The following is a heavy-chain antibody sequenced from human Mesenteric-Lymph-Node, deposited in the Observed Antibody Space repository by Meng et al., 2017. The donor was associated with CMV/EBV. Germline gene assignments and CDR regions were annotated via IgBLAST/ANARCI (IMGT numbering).Heavy chain of an antibody. CDR2: IYYSGTT. CDR3: ARGSTLVGTWFDP. CDR1: GGSVCVRGCY. D-gene: IGHD1-1*01. J-gene: IGHJ5*02. Sequence: GGSVCVRGCYWGWIRQPPGEGLAWIGSIYYSGTTYFNPSLKTRVTISIDTSKNQFSLKLSSVTAADAAVYYCARGSTLVGTWFDPWGQGTLVTVSS. V-gene: IGHV4-39*07.